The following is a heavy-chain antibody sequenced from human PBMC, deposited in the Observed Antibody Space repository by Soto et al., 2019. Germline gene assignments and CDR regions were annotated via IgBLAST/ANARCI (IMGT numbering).Heavy chain of an antibody. D-gene: IGHD3-3*02. J-gene: IGHJ6*02. Sequence: EFLKISRKGFVYSFSSYLIGRVRQMPGKGLEWMGIIYPGDSDTRYSPSFQGQVTISADKSISTAYLQWSSLKASDTAMYYCARRILASSGMDVWGQGTTVTAP. CDR1: VYSFSSYL. CDR3: ARRILASSGMDV. CDR2: IYPGDSDT. V-gene: IGHV5-51*01.